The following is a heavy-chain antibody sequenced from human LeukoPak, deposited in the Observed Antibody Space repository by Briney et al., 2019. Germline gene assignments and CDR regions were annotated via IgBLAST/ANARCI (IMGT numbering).Heavy chain of an antibody. D-gene: IGHD3-22*01. CDR1: GITFSRHG. CDR2: IPYDGGNK. V-gene: IGHV3-30*03. Sequence: GRSLRLSCAASGITFSRHGMHWVRQAPGKGPELVALIPYDGGNKNYADPAKGRFTITRDNSRNTLYLQMHSLRGEDTAIYYCETTSGYCESDATTDYWGQGTLVTVSS. CDR3: ETTSGYCESDATTDY. J-gene: IGHJ4*02.